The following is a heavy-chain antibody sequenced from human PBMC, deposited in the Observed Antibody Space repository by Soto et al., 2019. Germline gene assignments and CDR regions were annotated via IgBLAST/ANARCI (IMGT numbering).Heavy chain of an antibody. Sequence: QVQLVQSGAEEKKPGASVKVSCKASGYTFTSYAMHWVRQAPGQRLEWMGWINAGNGNTKYSQKFQGRVTITRDTPASTAYRDLSSLRSEDTAVYYCARDPSYYGMDVWGQGTTVTVSS. CDR2: INAGNGNT. J-gene: IGHJ6*02. CDR3: ARDPSYYGMDV. V-gene: IGHV1-3*05. CDR1: GYTFTSYA.